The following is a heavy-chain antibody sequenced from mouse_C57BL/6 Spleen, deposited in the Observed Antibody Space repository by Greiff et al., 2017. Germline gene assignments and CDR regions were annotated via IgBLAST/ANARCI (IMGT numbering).Heavy chain of an antibody. Sequence: QVQLQQPGAELVRPGSSVKLSCKASGYTFTSYWLPWVKQRPIQGLEWIGNIDPSDSETHYNQKFKDKATLTVDKSSSTAYMQLSSLTSEDSAVYYCARWSSYWYFDVWGTGTTVTVSS. D-gene: IGHD1-1*01. CDR1: GYTFTSYW. CDR3: ARWSSYWYFDV. CDR2: IDPSDSET. V-gene: IGHV1-52*01. J-gene: IGHJ1*03.